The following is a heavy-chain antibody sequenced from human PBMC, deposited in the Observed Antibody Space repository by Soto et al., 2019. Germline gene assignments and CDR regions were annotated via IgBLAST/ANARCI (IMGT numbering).Heavy chain of an antibody. V-gene: IGHV1-2*04. CDR3: ARGLVADYSNYEAFDY. CDR2: INPNSGGT. CDR1: GYTFTGYY. D-gene: IGHD4-4*01. Sequence: GASVKVSCKASGYTFTGYYMHWVRQAPGQGLEWMGWINPNSGGTNYAQKFQGWVTMTRDTSISTAYMELSRLRSDDTAVYYCARGLVADYSNYEAFDYWGQGTLVPVSS. J-gene: IGHJ4*02.